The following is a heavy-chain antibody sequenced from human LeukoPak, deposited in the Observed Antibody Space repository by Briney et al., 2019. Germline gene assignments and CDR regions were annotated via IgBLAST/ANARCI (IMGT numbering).Heavy chain of an antibody. CDR3: AKARGVRGVISLDY. V-gene: IGHV3-30*02. CDR2: IRYDGSNK. D-gene: IGHD3-10*01. Sequence: GGSLRLSCAASGFTFSSYGMHRVRQAPGKGLEWVAFIRYDGSNKYYADSVKGRFTISRDNSKNTLYLQMNSLRAEDTAVYYCAKARGVRGVISLDYWGQGTLVTVSS. CDR1: GFTFSSYG. J-gene: IGHJ4*02.